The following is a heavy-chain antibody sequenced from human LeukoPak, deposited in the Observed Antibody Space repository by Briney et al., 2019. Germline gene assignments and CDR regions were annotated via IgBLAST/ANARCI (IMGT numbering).Heavy chain of an antibody. J-gene: IGHJ3*02. V-gene: IGHV3-74*01. CDR3: ATRYGDYGDAFDI. Sequence: GGSLRLSCAASGFTFSSYWMHCVRQAPGEGLVWVSRINSDGSSTSYADSVKGGFTISRDNAKNTLYLQMNSLRAEDTAVYYCATRYGDYGDAFDIWGQGTMVTVSS. CDR2: INSDGSST. D-gene: IGHD4-17*01. CDR1: GFTFSSYW.